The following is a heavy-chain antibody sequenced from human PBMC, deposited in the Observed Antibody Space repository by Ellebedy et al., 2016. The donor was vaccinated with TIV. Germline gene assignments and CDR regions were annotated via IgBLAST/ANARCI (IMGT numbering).Heavy chain of an antibody. CDR2: ISSSSSYT. CDR3: ARAPTSITMIVAADY. V-gene: IGHV3-11*06. D-gene: IGHD3-22*01. Sequence: GGSLRLSXAASGFTFSDYYMSWIRQAPGKGLEWVSYISSSSSYTNYADSVKGRFTISRDNSKNTLYLQMNSLRAEDTAVYYCARAPTSITMIVAADYWGQGTLVTVSS. CDR1: GFTFSDYY. J-gene: IGHJ4*02.